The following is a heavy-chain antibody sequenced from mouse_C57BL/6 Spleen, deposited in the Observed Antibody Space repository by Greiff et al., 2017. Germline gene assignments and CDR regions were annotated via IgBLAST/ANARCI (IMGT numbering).Heavy chain of an antibody. CDR3: ARGGDYDHFDY. CDR2: SYPGGGYT. V-gene: IGHV1-63*01. D-gene: IGHD2-4*01. Sequence: QVHVKQSGAELVRPGTSVKMSCKASGYTFTNYWIGWAKQRPGHGLEWIGDSYPGGGYTNYNEKFKGKATLTADKSSSTAYMQFSSLTSEDSAIYDCARGGDYDHFDYWGQGTTLTVSS. CDR1: GYTFTNYW. J-gene: IGHJ2*01.